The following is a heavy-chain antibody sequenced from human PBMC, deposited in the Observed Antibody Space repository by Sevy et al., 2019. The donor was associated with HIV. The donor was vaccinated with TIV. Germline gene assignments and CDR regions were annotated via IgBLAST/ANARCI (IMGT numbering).Heavy chain of an antibody. J-gene: IGHJ4*02. V-gene: IGHV3-11*01. Sequence: GGSLRLSCAASGFNLTDYYINWIRQAPGKGLEWISYISGGDTTTYYSDSVKGRFTVSRDNAKNSVFLQMISLRAGDTAVYYCAAISGYCRDGTCYAGTSIDQWDEGSLVTVS. CDR2: ISGGDTTT. CDR1: GFNLTDYY. D-gene: IGHD2-15*01. CDR3: AAISGYCRDGTCYAGTSIDQ.